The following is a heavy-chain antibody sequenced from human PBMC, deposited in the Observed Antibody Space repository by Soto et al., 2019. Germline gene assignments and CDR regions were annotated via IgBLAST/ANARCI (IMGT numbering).Heavy chain of an antibody. CDR1: GGTFSSYA. CDR2: IIPIFGTA. D-gene: IGHD2-15*01. Sequence: GASVKVSCKASGGTFSSYAISWVRQAPGQGLEWMGGIIPIFGTANYAQKFQGRVTITADESTSTAYMELSSLRSEDTAVYYCAVVVVVAGSVWYVDYWGQGTLVTVSS. J-gene: IGHJ4*02. CDR3: AVVVVVAGSVWYVDY. V-gene: IGHV1-69*13.